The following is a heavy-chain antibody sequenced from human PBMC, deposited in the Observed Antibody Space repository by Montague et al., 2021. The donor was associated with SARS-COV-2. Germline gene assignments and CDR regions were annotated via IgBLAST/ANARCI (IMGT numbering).Heavy chain of an antibody. J-gene: IGHJ5*02. D-gene: IGHD3-10*01. CDR2: IYYSGST. CDR3: ARPLNLYYYGSGSYSSWFDP. CDR1: GGSISSSSYY. V-gene: IGHV4-39*01. Sequence: SETLSLTCTVSGGSISSSSYYWDWLRQPPGKGLEWIGSIYYSGSTYYNPSLKSRVTISVDTSKNQFSLKLSSVTAADTAVYYCARPLNLYYYGSGSYSSWFDPWGQGTLVTVSS.